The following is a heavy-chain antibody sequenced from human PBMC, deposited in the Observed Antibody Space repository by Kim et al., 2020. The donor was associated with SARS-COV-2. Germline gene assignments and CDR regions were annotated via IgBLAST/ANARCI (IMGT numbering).Heavy chain of an antibody. CDR3: AREGPPYYDSSGYYYDY. D-gene: IGHD3-22*01. CDR1: GYTFTSYA. Sequence: ASVKVSCKASGYTFTSYAMNWVRQAPGQGLEWMGWINTNTGNPTYAQGFTGRFVFSLDTSVSTAYLQISSLKAEDTAVYYCAREGPPYYDSSGYYYDYWGQGTLVTVSS. J-gene: IGHJ4*02. CDR2: INTNTGNP. V-gene: IGHV7-4-1*02.